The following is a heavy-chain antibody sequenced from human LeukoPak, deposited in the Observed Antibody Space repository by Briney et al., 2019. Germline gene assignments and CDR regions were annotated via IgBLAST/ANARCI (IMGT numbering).Heavy chain of an antibody. J-gene: IGHJ4*02. Sequence: SETLSLTCTVSGGSISSGSYYWSWIRQPAGKGLERIGRIYTSGSTNYNPSLKSRVTISVDTSKNQFSLELSSVSAADTAVYYCARGDVETNLDYWGQGTLVTVSS. V-gene: IGHV4-61*02. CDR2: IYTSGST. D-gene: IGHD5-24*01. CDR1: GGSISSGSYY. CDR3: ARGDVETNLDY.